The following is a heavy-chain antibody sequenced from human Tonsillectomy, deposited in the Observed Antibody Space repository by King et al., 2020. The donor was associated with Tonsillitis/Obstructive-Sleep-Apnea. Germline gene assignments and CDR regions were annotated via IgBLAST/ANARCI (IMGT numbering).Heavy chain of an antibody. CDR2: IDWDDDK. D-gene: IGHD3-3*01. J-gene: IGHJ6*03. CDR1: GFSLSTSGMC. Sequence: TLKESGPALVKPTQTLTLTCTFSGFSLSTSGMCVTWIRQPPGKALEWLARIDWDDDKYYSTSLKTRLTISKDTSKNQVVLTVTNIDPVDTATYYCARKGGTWSEFYMDVWGKGTTVTVSS. CDR3: ARKGGTWSEFYMDV. V-gene: IGHV2-70*11.